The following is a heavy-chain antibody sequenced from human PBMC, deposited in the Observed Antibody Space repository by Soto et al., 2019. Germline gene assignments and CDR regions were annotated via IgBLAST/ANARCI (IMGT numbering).Heavy chain of an antibody. CDR2: ISSGGGLT. D-gene: IGHD3-22*01. CDR1: GFTFTDFY. CDR3: ARGVAPYYYDSNGHYFDS. V-gene: IGHV3-11*01. J-gene: IGHJ4*02. Sequence: QVQLVESGGGLVKPGGSLRLSCTASGFTFTDFYMTWIRQAPGKGLEWVSSISSGGGLTYYADSVKGRFTISRDNAKNSLFLQMNSLRAEDTAVYYCARGVAPYYYDSNGHYFDSWGQGTLVTVSS.